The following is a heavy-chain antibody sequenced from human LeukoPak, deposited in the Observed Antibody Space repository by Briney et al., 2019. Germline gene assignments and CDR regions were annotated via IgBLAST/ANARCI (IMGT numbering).Heavy chain of an antibody. CDR1: GYTLTELS. D-gene: IGHD6-19*01. CDR3: VTDNYSSGWYDYYYYYGMDV. V-gene: IGHV1-24*01. CDR2: FDPEDGET. J-gene: IGHJ6*04. Sequence: ASVKVSCKVSGYTLTELSMHWVRQAPGKGLEWMGGFDPEDGETIYAQKFQGRVTMTEDTSTDTAYMELSSLRPEDTAVYYCVTDNYSSGWYDYYYYYGMDVWGKGTTVTVSS.